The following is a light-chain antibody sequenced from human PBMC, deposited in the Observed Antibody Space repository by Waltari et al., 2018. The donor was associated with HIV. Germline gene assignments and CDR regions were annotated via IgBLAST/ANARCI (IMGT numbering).Light chain of an antibody. CDR1: SSDVGTYNL. J-gene: IGLJ3*02. V-gene: IGLV2-23*02. CDR2: EVS. Sequence: QSALTQPASVSGSPGQSITISCTGTSSDVGTYNLVSWYQQRPGKAPKLIISEVSQRPAGVSNHFSGSKAANTASLTISGLQAEDEAYYYCCSYAGSTNWVFGGGTKLTVL. CDR3: CSYAGSTNWV.